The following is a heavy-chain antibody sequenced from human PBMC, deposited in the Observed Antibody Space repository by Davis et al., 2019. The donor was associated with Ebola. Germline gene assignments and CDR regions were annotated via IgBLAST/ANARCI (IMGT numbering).Heavy chain of an antibody. CDR1: GYTFTSYA. D-gene: IGHD2-2*01. CDR3: ARWGGCSSTSCHRNYYYYGMDV. Sequence: ASVKVSCKASGYTFTSYAMHWVRQAPGQRLEWMGWINAGNGNTKYSQKFQGRVTITRDTSISTAYMELSRLRSDDTAVYYCARWGGCSSTSCHRNYYYYGMDVWGQGTTVTVSS. CDR2: INAGNGNT. J-gene: IGHJ6*02. V-gene: IGHV1-3*01.